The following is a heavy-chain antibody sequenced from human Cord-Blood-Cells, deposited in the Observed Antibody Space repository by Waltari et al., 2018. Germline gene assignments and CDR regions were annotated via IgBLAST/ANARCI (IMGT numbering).Heavy chain of an antibody. J-gene: IGHJ4*02. V-gene: IGHV4-38-2*01. CDR3: ARGGLPVLFY. D-gene: IGHD3-16*01. CDR2: IYHSGST. CDR1: GYSISSGYY. Sequence: QVQLQESGPGLVKPSETLSLTCAASGYSISSGYYWDWIRQPPGKGLAWIGSIYHSGSTYYNPSLKSRVTISVDTSKNQFSLKLSSVTAADTAVYYCARGGLPVLFYWGQGTLVTVSS.